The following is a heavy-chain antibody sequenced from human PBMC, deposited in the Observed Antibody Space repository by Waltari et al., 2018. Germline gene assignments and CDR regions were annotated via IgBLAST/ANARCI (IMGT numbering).Heavy chain of an antibody. Sequence: EVQLLESGGGLVQPGGSLRLYCAASGFTFSSYAMSWVRQAPGKGLEWGSAISGSGGCTYYAASVKGRFTISRDNSKYTLYLQMNSLRAEDTAVYYCAKEPRVVVPAAIYSHFDYWGQGTLVTVSS. V-gene: IGHV3-23*01. CDR2: ISGSGGCT. CDR1: GFTFSSYA. D-gene: IGHD2-2*01. CDR3: AKEPRVVVPAAIYSHFDY. J-gene: IGHJ4*02.